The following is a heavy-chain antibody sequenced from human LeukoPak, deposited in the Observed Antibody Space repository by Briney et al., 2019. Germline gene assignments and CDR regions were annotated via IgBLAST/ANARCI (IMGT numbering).Heavy chain of an antibody. J-gene: IGHJ5*02. D-gene: IGHD4-17*01. CDR1: GNSFGDYY. CDR2: IYTSGST. CDR3: TRDTGTTGEVKFDP. Sequence: SETLSLTCTVSGNSFGDYYWSWIRQPAGKGLEWIGRIYTSGSTTYNPSLKSRLTTSVDTSKSQFSLNLMSVTAADTAVYYCTRDTGTTGEVKFDPWGQGTLVTVSS. V-gene: IGHV4-4*07.